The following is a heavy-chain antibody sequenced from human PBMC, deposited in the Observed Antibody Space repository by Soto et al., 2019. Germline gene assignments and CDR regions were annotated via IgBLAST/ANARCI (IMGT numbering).Heavy chain of an antibody. V-gene: IGHV5-10-1*01. J-gene: IGHJ4*02. CDR2: IDPSDSYT. CDR3: AADSSGYDYYFDY. CDR1: GYSFTSYW. Sequence: PGESLKISCKGSGYSFTSYWISWVRQMPGKGLEWMGRIDPSDSYTNYSPSFQGHVTISADKSISTAYLQWSSLKASDTAMYYCAADSSGYDYYFDYWGQGTLVTVSS. D-gene: IGHD3-22*01.